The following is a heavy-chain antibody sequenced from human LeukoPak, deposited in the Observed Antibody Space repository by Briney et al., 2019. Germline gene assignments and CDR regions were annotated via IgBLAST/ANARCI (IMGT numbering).Heavy chain of an antibody. D-gene: IGHD6-13*01. CDR3: ARRGEAAGYFDY. Sequence: GESLKISCKGSGYSVTSYWIGWVRQTPGKGLEWMGIIYPGDSDTRYSPSFQGQVTMSADKSISTAYLQWSSLKASGTAMYYCARRGEAAGYFDYWGQGTLVTVSS. CDR1: GYSVTSYW. J-gene: IGHJ4*02. V-gene: IGHV5-51*01. CDR2: IYPGDSDT.